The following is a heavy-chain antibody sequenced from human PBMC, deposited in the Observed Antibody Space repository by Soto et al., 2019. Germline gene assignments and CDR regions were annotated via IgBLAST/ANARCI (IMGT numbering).Heavy chain of an antibody. CDR3: ARTSSVHYGMDV. CDR1: GFTLSSHV. J-gene: IGHJ6*02. Sequence: QVQLVESGGGAVQPGRSLRLSCAASGFTLSSHVMHWVPQAPGKGLEWVAVISYDGNNRYYVESVKGRFTISRDNSKNTLYLEMNSLRTEDTAVYYAARTSSVHYGMDVWGQGTTVTVSS. D-gene: IGHD2-2*01. V-gene: IGHV3-30*03. CDR2: ISYDGNNR.